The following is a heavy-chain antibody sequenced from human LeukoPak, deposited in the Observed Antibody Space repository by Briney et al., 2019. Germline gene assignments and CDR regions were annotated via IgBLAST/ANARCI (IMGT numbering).Heavy chain of an antibody. CDR1: GFTFSSYA. D-gene: IGHD5-12*01. V-gene: IGHV3-23*01. Sequence: GGSLRLSCAASGFTFSSYAMSWVRQAPGKGLEWVSAISGSGGSTYYADSVKGRFTISRDNSKNTLYLQMNSLRAEDTAVYYCAKSGEWLRSGYYFDYWGQGTLVTVSS. J-gene: IGHJ4*02. CDR2: ISGSGGST. CDR3: AKSGEWLRSGYYFDY.